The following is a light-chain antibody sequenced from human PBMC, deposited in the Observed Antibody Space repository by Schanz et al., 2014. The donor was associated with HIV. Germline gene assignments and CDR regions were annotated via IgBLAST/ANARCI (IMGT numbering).Light chain of an antibody. Sequence: QSALTQPASVSGSPGQSITISCTGTSSDVGGYNYVSWYQQHPGKAPKLMIYEVSKRPSGVSDRFSGSKSDNTASLTISGLQAEDEADYYCGSYTFASTPYVFGSGTKLTVL. CDR2: EVS. CDR3: GSYTFASTPYV. CDR1: SSDVGGYNY. J-gene: IGLJ1*01. V-gene: IGLV2-14*01.